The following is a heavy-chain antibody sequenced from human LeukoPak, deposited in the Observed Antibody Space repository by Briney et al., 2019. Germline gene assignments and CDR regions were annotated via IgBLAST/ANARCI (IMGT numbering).Heavy chain of an antibody. CDR3: ARSESGWAFDS. CDR2: KRYDGSAT. V-gene: IGHV3-30*02. D-gene: IGHD6-19*01. CDR1: GFTFSSYG. Sequence: GGSLRLSCAASGFTFSSYGMHWVRQAPGKGLEWVAFKRYDGSATYYADSVKGRFTISRDNSNSMLYLQMNSLRGEDTAVYYCARSESGWAFDSWAREPWSPSPQ. J-gene: IGHJ4*02.